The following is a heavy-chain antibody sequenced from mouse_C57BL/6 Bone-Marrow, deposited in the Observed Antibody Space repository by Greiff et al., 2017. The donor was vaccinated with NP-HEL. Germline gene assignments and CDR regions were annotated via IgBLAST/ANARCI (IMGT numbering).Heavy chain of an antibody. V-gene: IGHV1-82*01. D-gene: IGHD2-4*01. J-gene: IGHJ2*01. CDR2: IYPGDGDT. Sequence: QVQLQQSGPELVKPGASVKISCKASGYAFSSSWMNWVKQRPGKGLEWIGRIYPGDGDTKYNGKFKGKATLTADKSSSTAYMQLSSLTSEDSAVYFCARWDDYDYFDYWGQGTTLTVSS. CDR1: GYAFSSSW. CDR3: ARWDDYDYFDY.